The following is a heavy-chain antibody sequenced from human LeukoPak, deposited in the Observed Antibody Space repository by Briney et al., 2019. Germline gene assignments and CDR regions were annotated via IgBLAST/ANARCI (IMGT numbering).Heavy chain of an antibody. D-gene: IGHD1-26*01. V-gene: IGHV3-30-3*01. CDR3: ARDFAVGATSSDLDY. CDR2: ISYDGSNK. CDR1: GFTFSSYA. J-gene: IGHJ4*02. Sequence: GGSLRLSCAASGFTFSSYAMHWVRQAPGKGLEWVAVISYDGSNKYYADSVKGRFTISRDNSKNTLYLQMNSLRAEDTAVYYCARDFAVGATSSDLDYWGQGTLVTVSS.